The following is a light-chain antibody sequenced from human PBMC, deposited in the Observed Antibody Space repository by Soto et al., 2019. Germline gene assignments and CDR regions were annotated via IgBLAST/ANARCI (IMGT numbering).Light chain of an antibody. V-gene: IGKV1-39*01. Sequence: DIQMTQSPSSLSASIGERVTITCRASQNIQNYLNWYQQKPGTPPKLLIYAASTLESGVLSRFSGSASWTSFSLTINNLQPEDFATYFCQQTHHIPPTFGAGNKVDIK. CDR2: AAS. CDR3: QQTHHIPPT. CDR1: QNIQNY. J-gene: IGKJ4*01.